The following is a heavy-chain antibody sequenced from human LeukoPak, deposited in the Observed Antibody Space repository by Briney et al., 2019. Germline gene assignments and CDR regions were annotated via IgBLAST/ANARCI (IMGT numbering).Heavy chain of an antibody. CDR1: AYTFTVYY. V-gene: IGHV1-2*02. CDR3: ARDSSGFDY. Sequence: ASVTLPCSSSAYTFTVYYMHWVRHPHGQGLELMGWINPNSGGTNYAHKFQGRVTITMDTSISTEYMERSRMRSGDTAVYYCARDSSGFDYWGQGTLVTVSS. CDR2: INPNSGGT. D-gene: IGHD6-19*01. J-gene: IGHJ4*02.